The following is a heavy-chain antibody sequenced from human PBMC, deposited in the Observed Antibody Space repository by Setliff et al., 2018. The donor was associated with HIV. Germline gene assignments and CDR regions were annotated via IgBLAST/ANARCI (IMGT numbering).Heavy chain of an antibody. CDR1: GGSISIGNFY. Sequence: SETLSLTCSVSGGSISIGNFYWSWIRQPPNKGLEWIGDIFPTGTTNYNPSLQSRVTLSIDTSESQFSLRLTSVTAADTAVYFCARLRLTMDYFDRWGQGMLVTAPQ. CDR3: ARLRLTMDYFDR. CDR2: IFPTGTT. J-gene: IGHJ4*02. V-gene: IGHV4-61*01. D-gene: IGHD3-10*01.